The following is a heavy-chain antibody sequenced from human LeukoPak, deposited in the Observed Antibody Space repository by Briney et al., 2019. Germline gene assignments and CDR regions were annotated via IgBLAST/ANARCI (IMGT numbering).Heavy chain of an antibody. Sequence: PGGSLSLSCAVSGFPFSVYEMNWVRQAPGKGLEWVSNIGSSGAIRHYADSVKGRFSISRDNAENSLFLQMNSQRVEDTGIYYCALLAVASDFDYWGQGALVTVSS. V-gene: IGHV3-48*03. CDR1: GFPFSVYE. D-gene: IGHD6-19*01. CDR2: IGSSGAIR. J-gene: IGHJ4*02. CDR3: ALLAVASDFDY.